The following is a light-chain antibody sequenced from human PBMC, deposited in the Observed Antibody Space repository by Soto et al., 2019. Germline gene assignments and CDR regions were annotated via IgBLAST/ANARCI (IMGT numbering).Light chain of an antibody. Sequence: QSALTQPASVSGSPGQSITISCTGTSSDVGGYNYVSWYQQHPGKAPKLMIYDVSNRPSGVSNRFSGSKAGNTASLTISGLQAEDEADYYCSSYTSSRTLEVVFGGGTTLTV. CDR2: DVS. V-gene: IGLV2-14*01. CDR1: SSDVGGYNY. J-gene: IGLJ2*01. CDR3: SSYTSSRTLEVV.